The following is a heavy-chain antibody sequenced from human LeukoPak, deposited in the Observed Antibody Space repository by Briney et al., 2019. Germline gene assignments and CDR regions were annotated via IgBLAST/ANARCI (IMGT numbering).Heavy chain of an antibody. V-gene: IGHV4-4*07. CDR2: IYTSGST. CDR1: GGSISSYF. CDR3: ARSLSWEPGAFDI. D-gene: IGHD1-26*01. J-gene: IGHJ3*02. Sequence: KPSETLSLTCTVSGGSISSYFWNWIRQPAGKGLGWIGRIYTSGSTNYNPSLKSRVTMSVDTSKNQFSLKLSSVTAADTAVYYCARSLSWEPGAFDIWGQGTMVTVSS.